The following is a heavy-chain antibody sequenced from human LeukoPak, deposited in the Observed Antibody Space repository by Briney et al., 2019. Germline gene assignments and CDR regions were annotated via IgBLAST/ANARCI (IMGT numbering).Heavy chain of an antibody. CDR2: IKEDGSEY. CDR3: ARDRFGVVAEE. Sequence: GVSLRLSCAASGFTFRTYWMSWVRQAPGKGLEWVANIKEDGSEYYFDDSFKGRFAISRDNAKNLLYLQMNGLRVEDTAIYYCARDRFGVVAEEWGQGTLVIVSS. CDR1: GFTFRTYW. D-gene: IGHD3-22*01. J-gene: IGHJ4*02. V-gene: IGHV3-7*03.